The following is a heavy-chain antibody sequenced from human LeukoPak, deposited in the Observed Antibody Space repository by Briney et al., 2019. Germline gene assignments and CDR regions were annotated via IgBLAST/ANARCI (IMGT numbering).Heavy chain of an antibody. V-gene: IGHV3-9*01. CDR1: GFTFEDYA. D-gene: IGHD2-2*01. Sequence: PDRSLRLSCAASGFTFEDYAIHWVRQAPGKGLEWVSGISWNSGSMGHADSVKGRFTISRDNAKNSLFLQMNSLRAEDTAVYYCARDGVVVPAASWDYYYYMDVWGKGTTVTVSS. CDR2: ISWNSGSM. J-gene: IGHJ6*03. CDR3: ARDGVVVPAASWDYYYYMDV.